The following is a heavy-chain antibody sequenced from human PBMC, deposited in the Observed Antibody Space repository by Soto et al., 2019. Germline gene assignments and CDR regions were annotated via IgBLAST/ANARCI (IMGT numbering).Heavy chain of an antibody. CDR2: INDNGDT. Sequence: SEPLSLTCTFSGGSFSGYYWNWIRQSPGKGLEWIGEINDNGDTNYSPSLKSRVTISADTSESQFSLKLTALSAADTAVYYCARAGSIVTTSEGAQKRASLKSWGQGVLVA. CDR3: ARAGSIVTTSEGAQKRASLKS. J-gene: IGHJ4*02. D-gene: IGHD3-16*01. V-gene: IGHV4-34*01. CDR1: GGSFSGYY.